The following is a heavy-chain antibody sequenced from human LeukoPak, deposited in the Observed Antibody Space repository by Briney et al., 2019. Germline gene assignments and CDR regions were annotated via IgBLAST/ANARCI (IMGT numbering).Heavy chain of an antibody. CDR2: IYYSGST. CDR3: AREERYSSSWGRYYYYGMDV. CDR1: GGSISSYY. J-gene: IGHJ6*02. V-gene: IGHV4-59*12. D-gene: IGHD6-13*01. Sequence: SETLSLTCTVSGGSISSYYWSWIRQPPGKGLVWIGYIYYSGSTNYNPSLKSRVTISVDTSKNQFSLKLSSVTAADTAVYYCAREERYSSSWGRYYYYGMDVWGQGTTVTVSS.